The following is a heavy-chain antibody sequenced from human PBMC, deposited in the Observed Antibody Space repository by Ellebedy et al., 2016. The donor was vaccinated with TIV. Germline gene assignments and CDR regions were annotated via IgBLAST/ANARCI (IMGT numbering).Heavy chain of an antibody. CDR2: FDPEDGET. CDR1: GYTLTELS. J-gene: IGHJ4*02. CDR3: ARDTDTYFDY. Sequence: ASVKVSCXVSGYTLTELSMHWVRQAPGKGLEWMGGFDPEDGETIYAQKFQGRVTITADESTSTAYMELSSLRSEDTAVYYCARDTDTYFDYWGQGTLVTVSS. V-gene: IGHV1-24*01.